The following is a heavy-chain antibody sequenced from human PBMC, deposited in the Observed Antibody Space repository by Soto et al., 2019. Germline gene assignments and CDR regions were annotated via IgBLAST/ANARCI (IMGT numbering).Heavy chain of an antibody. V-gene: IGHV3-30-3*01. CDR1: GFTFSSYA. CDR3: ARDQAGGMDV. J-gene: IGHJ6*02. CDR2: ISYDGSNK. Sequence: QVQLVESGGGVVQPGRSLRLSCAASGFTFSSYAMHWVRQAPGKGLEWVAVISYDGSNKYYADSVKGRFTISRANTKNTLYLKMNSLRAEDADVYYCARDQAGGMDVWGQGTTVTVSS.